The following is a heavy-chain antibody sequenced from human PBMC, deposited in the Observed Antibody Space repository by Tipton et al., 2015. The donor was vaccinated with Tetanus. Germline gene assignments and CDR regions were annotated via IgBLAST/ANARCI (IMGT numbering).Heavy chain of an antibody. CDR1: GFIFSSYG. V-gene: IGHV3-33*01. D-gene: IGHD2-15*01. CDR2: SWYDGTDK. J-gene: IGHJ4*02. CDR3: AREADCSGGSCFSGDFDT. Sequence: SLRLSCAASGFIFSSYGIHWVRQAPGKGLEWLAVSWYDGTDKYYADSLKGRFTISRDNSKNTLYLQMNSLRAEDTALYYCAREADCSGGSCFSGDFDTWGQGAQLTVSS.